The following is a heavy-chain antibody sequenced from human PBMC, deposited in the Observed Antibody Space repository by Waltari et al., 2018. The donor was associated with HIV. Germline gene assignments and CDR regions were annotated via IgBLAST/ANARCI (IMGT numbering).Heavy chain of an antibody. CDR2: ISYDGSNK. D-gene: IGHD2-15*01. J-gene: IGHJ4*02. V-gene: IGHV3-30*01. CDR3: AREVVVVVAASFDY. CDR1: GFTFSSYA. Sequence: QVQLVESGGGVVQPGRSLRLSCAASGFTFSSYAMHWARQAPGKGLEWVAVISYDGSNKYYADSVKGRFTISRDNSKNTLYLQMNSLRAEDTAVYYCAREVVVVVAASFDYWGQGTLVTVSS.